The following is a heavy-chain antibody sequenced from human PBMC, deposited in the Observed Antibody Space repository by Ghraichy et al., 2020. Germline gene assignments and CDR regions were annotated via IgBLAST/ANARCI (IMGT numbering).Heavy chain of an antibody. Sequence: SETLSLTCTVSGGSISSSSYYWGWIRQPPGKGLEWIGSIYYSGSTYYNPSLKSRVTRSVDTSKNQFSLKLSSVTAAVTAVYYCARWDYYGSGGFDPWGQGTLVTVSS. J-gene: IGHJ5*02. CDR1: GGSISSSSYY. CDR2: IYYSGST. D-gene: IGHD3-10*01. CDR3: ARWDYYGSGGFDP. V-gene: IGHV4-39*01.